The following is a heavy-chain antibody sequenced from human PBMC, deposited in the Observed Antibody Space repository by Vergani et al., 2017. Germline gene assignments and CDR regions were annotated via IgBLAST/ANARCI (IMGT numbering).Heavy chain of an antibody. V-gene: IGHV5-51*03. CDR2: IYAGDSDV. CDR1: GYSITNYW. J-gene: IGHJ5*02. CDR3: AKTHDFSSLYSSYNWFDP. Sequence: EVQLVQSGAEVKKPGESLKISCQGSGYSITNYWIAGVRQRPGKGLEWMGIIYAGDSDVRYSPSFQGQVTMSVDKSLSTAYLQWSSLKASDTATYYCAKTHDFSSLYSSYNWFDPWVQGTQVTVSS. D-gene: IGHD3-3*01.